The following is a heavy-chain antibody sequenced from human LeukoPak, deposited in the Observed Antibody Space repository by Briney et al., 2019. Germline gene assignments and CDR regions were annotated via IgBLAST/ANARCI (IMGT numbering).Heavy chain of an antibody. V-gene: IGHV4-34*01. J-gene: IGHJ3*02. D-gene: IGHD6-13*01. CDR1: GGSFSGYY. CDR2: INHSGST. CDR3: ARGGQQLRRRVDAFDI. Sequence: SETLSLTCAVYGGSFSGYYWSWIRQPPGKGLEWIGEINHSGSTNYNPSLKSRVTISVDTSKNQFSLKLSSVTAADTAVYYCARGGQQLRRRVDAFDIWGQGTMVTVSS.